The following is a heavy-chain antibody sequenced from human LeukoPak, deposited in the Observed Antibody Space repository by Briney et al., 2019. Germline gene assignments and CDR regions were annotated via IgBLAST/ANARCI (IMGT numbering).Heavy chain of an antibody. J-gene: IGHJ4*02. CDR1: GFTLSSYS. V-gene: IGHV3-48*01. CDR2: ISPGNSTK. Sequence: PGGSLRLSCAASGFTLSSYSMSWVRQAPGKGLEWVSYISPGNSTKYYADSVKGRFTISRDNAKNSLYLQMNSLRAEDTAVYYCARGDGYWGQGTLVTVSS. CDR3: ARGDGY.